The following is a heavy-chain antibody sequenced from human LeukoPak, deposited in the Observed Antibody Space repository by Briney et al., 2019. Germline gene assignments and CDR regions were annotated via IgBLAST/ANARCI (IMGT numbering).Heavy chain of an antibody. Sequence: ASVKVSCKTSGYTFNTYGIAWVRQAPGQGLEWMGWISAYNGNTNYAQNLQDRVTMTTDTSTTTAYMELRSLRSDDTAVYYCARDPVTTIDYWGQGTLVTVSS. CDR1: GYTFNTYG. CDR3: ARDPVTTIDY. V-gene: IGHV1-18*01. D-gene: IGHD4-11*01. J-gene: IGHJ4*02. CDR2: ISAYNGNT.